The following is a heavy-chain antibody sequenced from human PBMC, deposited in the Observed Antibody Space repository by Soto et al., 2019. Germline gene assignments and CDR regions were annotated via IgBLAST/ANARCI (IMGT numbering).Heavy chain of an antibody. J-gene: IGHJ6*03. CDR1: GYTFTSYD. D-gene: IGHD6-13*01. Sequence: QVQLVQSGAEVKKPGASVKVSCKASGYTFTSYDINWVRQATGQGLEWMGLMNPNSGNTGYAQKFQGRVTMTRNTSISTAYMELSSLRSEDTAVYYCARDPSIAAAGYYYYYMDVWGKGTTVTVSS. CDR2: MNPNSGNT. V-gene: IGHV1-8*01. CDR3: ARDPSIAAAGYYYYYMDV.